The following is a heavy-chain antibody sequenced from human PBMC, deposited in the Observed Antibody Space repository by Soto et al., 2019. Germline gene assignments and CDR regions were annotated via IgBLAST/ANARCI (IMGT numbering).Heavy chain of an antibody. V-gene: IGHV3-23*01. CDR3: AKGFRKVVAATLGGMDV. CDR2: ISGSGGST. CDR1: GFTFSSYA. D-gene: IGHD2-15*01. J-gene: IGHJ6*02. Sequence: PGGSLRLSCAASGFTFSSYAMSWVRQAPGKGLEWVSAISGSGGSTYYADSVKGRFTISRDNSKNTLYLQMNSLRAEDTAVYYCAKGFRKVVAATLGGMDVWGQGTTVTVSS.